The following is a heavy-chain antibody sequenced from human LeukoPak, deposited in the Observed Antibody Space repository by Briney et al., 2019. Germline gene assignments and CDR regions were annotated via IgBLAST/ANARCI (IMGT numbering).Heavy chain of an antibody. CDR3: ANSGWYTGSPSRPSY. CDR2: ISGSGGST. V-gene: IGHV3-23*01. D-gene: IGHD6-19*01. CDR1: GCTFSSYA. Sequence: PGGSLRLSCAASGCTFSSYAMSWFRQAPGKGLEWVSAISGSGGSTYYADSVKGRFTISRDNSKNTLYLQMNSLRAEDTAVYYCANSGWYTGSPSRPSYWGQGTLVTVSS. J-gene: IGHJ4*02.